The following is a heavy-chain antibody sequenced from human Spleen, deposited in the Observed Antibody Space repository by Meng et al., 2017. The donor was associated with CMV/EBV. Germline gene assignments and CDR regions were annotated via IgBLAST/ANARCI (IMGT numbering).Heavy chain of an antibody. J-gene: IGHJ4*02. CDR2: IGSDRNKK. Sequence: GESLKISCAASGFTFNNFALHWVRQAPGKGLEWLAVIGSDRNKKFYADSVKGRFTISRDKSKNTLYLQMNSLRAEDTAIYFCGKDASPSGWYEEYWGQGTLVTVSS. CDR3: GKDASPSGWYEEY. D-gene: IGHD6-19*01. V-gene: IGHV3-30-3*01. CDR1: GFTFNNFA.